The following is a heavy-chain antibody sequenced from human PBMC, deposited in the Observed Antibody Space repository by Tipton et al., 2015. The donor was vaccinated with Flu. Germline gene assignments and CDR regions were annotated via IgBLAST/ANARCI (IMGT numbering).Heavy chain of an antibody. CDR2: IYTSGST. V-gene: IGHV4-4*07. D-gene: IGHD3-10*01. CDR1: GGSISSFY. CDR3: ARGSGSGTYVIFDF. J-gene: IGHJ4*02. Sequence: TLSLTCTVSGGSISSFYWSWIRQPAGKGLEWIGRIYTSGSTKYNPSLKNRLSMSVDTSKSQFSLKLTSVTAADTAVYYCARGSGSGTYVIFDFWGQGTLVTVSS.